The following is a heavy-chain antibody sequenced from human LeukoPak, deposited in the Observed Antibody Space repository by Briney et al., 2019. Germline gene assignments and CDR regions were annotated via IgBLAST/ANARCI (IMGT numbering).Heavy chain of an antibody. J-gene: IGHJ6*03. Sequence: GGSLRLSCAASGFTFSSDSRNSVRQAPGGGLWWVSSISSSINYIYYVDSVKGRFTISRDNAKNSLFLQMNSLRAEDTAVYFCARSKPWGYCSGGSCYPTYYYYYYMDVWGKGTTVTVSS. V-gene: IGHV3-21*01. CDR1: GFTFSSDS. CDR3: ARSKPWGYCSGGSCYPTYYYYYYMDV. CDR2: ISSSINYI. D-gene: IGHD2-15*01.